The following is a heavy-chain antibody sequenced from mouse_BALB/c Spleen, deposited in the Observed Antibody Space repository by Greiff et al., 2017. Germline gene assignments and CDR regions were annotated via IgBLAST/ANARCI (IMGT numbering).Heavy chain of an antibody. CDR2: INPSSGYT. D-gene: IGHD2-3*01. Sequence: VQLQQSGPELVKPGASVKISCKASGYAFSSSWMNWVKQRPGQGLEWIGYINPSSGYTEYNQKFKDKTTLTADKSSSTAYMQLSSLTSEDSAVYYCARSEGIYDGYPSWFAYWGQGTLVTVSA. J-gene: IGHJ3*01. V-gene: IGHV1-4*02. CDR3: ARSEGIYDGYPSWFAY. CDR1: GYAFSSSW.